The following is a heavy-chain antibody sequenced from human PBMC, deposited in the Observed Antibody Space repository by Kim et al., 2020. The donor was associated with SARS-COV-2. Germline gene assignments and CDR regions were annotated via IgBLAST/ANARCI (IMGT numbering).Heavy chain of an antibody. CDR3: AKLGGSSS. CDR2: GSNE. V-gene: IGHV3-30*02. J-gene: IGHJ4*02. Sequence: GSNEYYADSVRGRFTISRDNSKNTLHLEMNSLTTEDTALYYCAKLGGSSSWGQGTLVIVSS. D-gene: IGHD1-26*01.